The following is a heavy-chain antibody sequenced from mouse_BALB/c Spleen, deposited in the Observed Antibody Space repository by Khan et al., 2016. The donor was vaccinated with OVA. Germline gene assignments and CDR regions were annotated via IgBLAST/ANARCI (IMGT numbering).Heavy chain of an antibody. CDR1: GYSITSNYA. D-gene: IGHD1-1*01. V-gene: IGHV3-2*02. J-gene: IGHJ4*01. Sequence: VQLKESGPGLVKPSQSLSLTCTVTGYSITSNYAWNWIRQFPGNKLEWMGYIRYSGSTSYNPSLKSRTTITRDTSKNQFFLQLNSVTTEDTAAYYCARKNYYVYDVDYWGQGTSVTVSS. CDR3: ARKNYYVYDVDY. CDR2: IRYSGST.